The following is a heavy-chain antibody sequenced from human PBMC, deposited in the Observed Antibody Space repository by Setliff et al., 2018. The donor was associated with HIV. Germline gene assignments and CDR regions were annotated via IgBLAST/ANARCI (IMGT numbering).Heavy chain of an antibody. V-gene: IGHV4-61*09. CDR2: IYTSGST. Sequence: LSLTCTVSGGSLRSGSNYWSWIRQPAGKGLEWIGHIYTSGSTNYNPSLKSRVTISVDTSKNQFYLKLSSVTAADTAVYYCARILLYDSSAYFVNAFDIWGQGTVVTVSS. CDR3: ARILLYDSSAYFVNAFDI. J-gene: IGHJ3*02. D-gene: IGHD3-22*01. CDR1: GGSLRSGSNY.